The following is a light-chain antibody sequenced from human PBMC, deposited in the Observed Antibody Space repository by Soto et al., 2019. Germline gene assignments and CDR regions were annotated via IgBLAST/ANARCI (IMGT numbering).Light chain of an antibody. CDR1: QSVSRF. Sequence: EIVMTQSPATLSVSPGERVTLSCTASQSVSRFLAWYQQKPGQAPRLLIYGASTRATGIPARFSGSGSGTEFTLTISSLQSEDFAVYYCQQYDRWWTFGRGTKVGLK. CDR3: QQYDRWWT. CDR2: GAS. V-gene: IGKV3-15*01. J-gene: IGKJ1*01.